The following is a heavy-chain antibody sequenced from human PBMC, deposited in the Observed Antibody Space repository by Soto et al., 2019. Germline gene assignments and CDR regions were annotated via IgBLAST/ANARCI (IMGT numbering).Heavy chain of an antibody. CDR3: ARRYGGNLDY. CDR2: IYYRGST. J-gene: IGHJ4*02. Sequence: QVQLQESGPGLVKPSETLSLTCTVSGGSISSYYWSWIRQPPGKGLEWIGYIYYRGSTNYNPSLKGRFTISVDTAKNQLSLKMSSVTAADTAVYYCARRYGGNLDYWGQGTLVTVSS. D-gene: IGHD1-26*01. CDR1: GGSISSYY. V-gene: IGHV4-59*08.